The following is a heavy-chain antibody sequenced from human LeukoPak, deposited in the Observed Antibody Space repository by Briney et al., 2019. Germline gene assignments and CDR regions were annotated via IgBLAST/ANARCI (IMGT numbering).Heavy chain of an antibody. J-gene: IGHJ6*03. CDR1: GGSISSSNW. V-gene: IGHV4-4*02. Sequence: SETLSLTCAVSGGSISSSNWWSWVRQPPGKGLEWIGEIYHSGSTNYNPSLKSRVTISVDTSKNQFSLKLSSVTAADTAVYYCARRGPTDIFGGGYYYMDVWGKGTTVTVSS. D-gene: IGHD3-9*01. CDR2: IYHSGST. CDR3: ARRGPTDIFGGGYYYMDV.